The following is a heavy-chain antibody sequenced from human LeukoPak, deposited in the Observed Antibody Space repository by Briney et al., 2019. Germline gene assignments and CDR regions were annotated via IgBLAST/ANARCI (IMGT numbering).Heavy chain of an antibody. CDR3: ATDRGLTMVRGVIEGFYP. V-gene: IGHV1-24*01. CDR2: FDPEDGET. D-gene: IGHD3-10*01. Sequence: ASVKVSCKVSGYTLTELSMHWVRQAPGKGLEWMGGFDPEDGETIYAQKFQGRVTMTEDTSTDTAYMELSSLRSEDTAVYYCATDRGLTMVRGVIEGFYPWGQGTLVTVSS. J-gene: IGHJ5*02. CDR1: GYTLTELS.